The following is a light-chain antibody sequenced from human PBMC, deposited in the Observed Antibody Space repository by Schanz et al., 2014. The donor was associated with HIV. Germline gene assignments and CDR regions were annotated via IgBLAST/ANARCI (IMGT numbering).Light chain of an antibody. CDR2: DVS. Sequence: QSALTQPASVSGSPGQSITISCIGTSSDVGAYNFVSWYRQYPGKAPKLMIYDVSNRPSGVSNRFSGSKSANTASLTISGLQAEDEADYYCCSYAGTSTFVVFRGGTKLTVL. V-gene: IGLV2-14*03. CDR1: SSDVGAYNF. J-gene: IGLJ2*01. CDR3: CSYAGTSTFVV.